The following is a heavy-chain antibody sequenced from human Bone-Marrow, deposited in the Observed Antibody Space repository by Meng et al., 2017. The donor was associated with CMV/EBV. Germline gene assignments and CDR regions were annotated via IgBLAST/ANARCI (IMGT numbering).Heavy chain of an antibody. J-gene: IGHJ4*02. V-gene: IGHV1-2*02. CDR2: IDPKNGAT. Sequence: SVKVSCKASGYTFTGHYIHWVRQTPGQGLEWMGWIDPKNGATSYAEKFQGRVTMTRDTSISTAYMELSSLRSDDTAVYYCARAWGYCSSTSCYYFDYWGQGTLVTVSS. CDR1: GYTFTGHY. D-gene: IGHD2-2*01. CDR3: ARAWGYCSSTSCYYFDY.